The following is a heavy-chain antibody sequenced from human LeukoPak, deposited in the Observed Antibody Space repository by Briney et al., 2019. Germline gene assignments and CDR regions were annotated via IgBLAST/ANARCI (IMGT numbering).Heavy chain of an antibody. CDR1: GFTFSSYA. CDR3: AKDQAMVRGVIITYFDY. D-gene: IGHD3-10*01. CDR2: ISGSGGST. J-gene: IGHJ4*02. V-gene: IGHV3-23*01. Sequence: GGSLRLSCAACGFTFSSYAMSWVRQAPGKGLGWVSAISGSGGSTYYADSVKGRFTISRDNSENTLYLQMNSLRAEDTAVYYCAKDQAMVRGVIITYFDYWGQGTLVTVSS.